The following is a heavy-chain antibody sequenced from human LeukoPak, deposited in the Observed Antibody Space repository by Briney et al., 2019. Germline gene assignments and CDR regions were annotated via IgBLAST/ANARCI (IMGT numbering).Heavy chain of an antibody. V-gene: IGHV4-61*02. CDR3: ARGLVGAATGNWFDP. Sequence: SETLSLTCTVSGGSISSGSYYWSWIRQPAGKGLEWIGRIYTSGSTNYNPSLKSRVTISVDKSKNQFSLKLSSVTAADTAVYYCARGLVGAATGNWFDPWGQGTLVTVSS. J-gene: IGHJ5*02. CDR2: IYTSGST. CDR1: GGSISSGSYY. D-gene: IGHD1-26*01.